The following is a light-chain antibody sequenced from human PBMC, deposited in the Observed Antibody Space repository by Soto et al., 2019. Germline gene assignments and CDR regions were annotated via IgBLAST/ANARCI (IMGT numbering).Light chain of an antibody. J-gene: IGLJ2*01. CDR1: SSDVGGYNY. CDR2: DVS. V-gene: IGLV2-14*01. CDR3: CSYTTSSTPVV. Sequence: QSALTQPASVSGSPGQSITISCTGTSSDVGGYNYVSWYQQHPGKAPKLMIYDVSNRPSGVSYRFSGSKTGNTASLTISGLQAEDEADYYCCSYTTSSTPVVFGGGTKLTVL.